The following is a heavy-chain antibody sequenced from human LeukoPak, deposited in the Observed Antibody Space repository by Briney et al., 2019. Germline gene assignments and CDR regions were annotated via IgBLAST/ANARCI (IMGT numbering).Heavy chain of an antibody. D-gene: IGHD3-10*01. CDR1: GFTFSSYS. Sequence: GGSLRLSCAASGFTFSSYSMNWVRQAPGKGLEWVSSISSSSSYIYYADSVKGRFTISRDNAKNSLYLQMNSLRAEDTAVYYCARDARITMVRGVGAGDGMDVWGQGTMVTVSS. CDR3: ARDARITMVRGVGAGDGMDV. CDR2: ISSSSSYI. J-gene: IGHJ6*02. V-gene: IGHV3-21*01.